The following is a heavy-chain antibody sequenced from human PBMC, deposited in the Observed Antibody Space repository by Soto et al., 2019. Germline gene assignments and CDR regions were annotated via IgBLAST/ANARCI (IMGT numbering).Heavy chain of an antibody. J-gene: IGHJ5*02. D-gene: IGHD3-22*01. CDR2: TYYDAAT. Sequence: QLQLQESGPGLVKPSETLSLTCTVSGGSISSSNYYWGWVRQPPGKGLEWIGSTYYDAATDYNPSLKGRVSISVDTSNNPVSLTLRSVTAADTAVYYCARRLYYYDTSQKGWFDPWGQGTLVSVSS. V-gene: IGHV4-39*01. CDR1: GGSISSSNYY. CDR3: ARRLYYYDTSQKGWFDP.